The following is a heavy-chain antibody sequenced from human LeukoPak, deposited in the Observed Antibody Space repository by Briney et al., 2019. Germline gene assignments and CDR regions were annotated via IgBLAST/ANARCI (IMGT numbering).Heavy chain of an antibody. Sequence: PGGSLRLSCAASGFTFSSYGMHWVRQAPGKGLEWVAVISYDESNKYYADSVKGRFTISRDNSKNTLYLQMNSLRAEDTAVYYCAKEAVIYYDSSGYFDDAFDIWGQGTMVTVSS. CDR2: ISYDESNK. V-gene: IGHV3-30*18. CDR3: AKEAVIYYDSSGYFDDAFDI. D-gene: IGHD3-22*01. CDR1: GFTFSSYG. J-gene: IGHJ3*02.